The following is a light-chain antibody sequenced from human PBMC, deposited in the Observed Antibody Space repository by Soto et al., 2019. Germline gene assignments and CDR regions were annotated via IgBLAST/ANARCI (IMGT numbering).Light chain of an antibody. J-gene: IGKJ1*01. CDR1: QSVSYY. Sequence: EILMTQSPATLSVSPVERVTFSCRASQSVSYYLAWYQQKPGQAPRLLIYDASTRATGIPVRFSGSGSGTEFTLTISSLQSEDFGVYYCQQNKDWPGTFGQGTKVEIK. CDR2: DAS. V-gene: IGKV3-15*01. CDR3: QQNKDWPGT.